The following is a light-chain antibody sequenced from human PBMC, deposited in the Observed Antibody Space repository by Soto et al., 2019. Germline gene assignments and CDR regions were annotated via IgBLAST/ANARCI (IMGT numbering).Light chain of an antibody. CDR2: GAS. CDR3: EQRSIWPLYT. J-gene: IGKJ2*01. V-gene: IGKV3-15*01. CDR1: QNVNSN. Sequence: EIVMTQSPASLSVSPGERATLSCRASQNVNSNLAWYQQKPGQAPRFLIYGASTRATGIPARFSGSGSGTEFTLTISSLQSEDFAVYYCEQRSIWPLYTFGQGTKVDIK.